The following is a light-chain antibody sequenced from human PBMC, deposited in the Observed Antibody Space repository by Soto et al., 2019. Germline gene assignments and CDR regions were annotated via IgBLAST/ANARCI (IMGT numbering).Light chain of an antibody. CDR3: WSYTTSDMWV. CDR2: AVS. Sequence: QSALTQPRSVAGSPGQSVSISCTGTNSDIGNYNLVSWYQQPPGKAPKLIISAVSRRPSGVPDRFSGSKSGNTASLTISGLQADDEAAYYCWSYTTSDMWVFGGGTKLTVL. J-gene: IGLJ3*02. CDR1: NSDIGNYNL. V-gene: IGLV2-11*01.